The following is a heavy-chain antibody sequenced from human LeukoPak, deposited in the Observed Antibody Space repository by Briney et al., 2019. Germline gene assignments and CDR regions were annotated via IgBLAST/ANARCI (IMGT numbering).Heavy chain of an antibody. J-gene: IGHJ3*02. Sequence: ASVKVSCKASGYTFTSYGISWVRQAPGQGLEWMGWISAYNGNTNYAQKLQGRVTMTTDTSTSTAYVELRSLRSDDTAVYYCARDLYGYGDAFDIWGQGTMVTVSS. V-gene: IGHV1-18*01. CDR3: ARDLYGYGDAFDI. CDR1: GYTFTSYG. D-gene: IGHD2-8*02. CDR2: ISAYNGNT.